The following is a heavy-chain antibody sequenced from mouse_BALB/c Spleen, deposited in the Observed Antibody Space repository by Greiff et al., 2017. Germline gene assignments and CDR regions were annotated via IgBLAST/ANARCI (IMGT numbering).Heavy chain of an antibody. D-gene: IGHD1-1*01. V-gene: IGHV3-2*02. CDR3: ATITTVGEGY. CDR1: GYSITSDYA. CDR2: ISYSGST. Sequence: EVKLVESGPGLVKPSQSLSLTCTVTGYSITSDYAWNWIRQFPGNKLEWMGYISYSGSTSYNPSLKSRISITRDTSKNQFFLQLNSVTTEDTATYYCATITTVGEGYWGQGTTLTVSS. J-gene: IGHJ2*01.